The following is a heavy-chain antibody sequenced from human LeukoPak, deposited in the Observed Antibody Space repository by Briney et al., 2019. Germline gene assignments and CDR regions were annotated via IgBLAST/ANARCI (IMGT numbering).Heavy chain of an antibody. D-gene: IGHD3-3*01. CDR1: GFTFSSYA. J-gene: IGHJ5*02. V-gene: IGHV3-23*01. Sequence: GGSLRLSCAASGFTFSSYAMSWVRQAPGKGLEWVSAISGSGGSTYYADSVKGRFTISRDNSKNTLYLQMNSLRDEDTAVYYCAKGLHVLRFLEWPKNWFDPWGQGTLVTVSS. CDR2: ISGSGGST. CDR3: AKGLHVLRFLEWPKNWFDP.